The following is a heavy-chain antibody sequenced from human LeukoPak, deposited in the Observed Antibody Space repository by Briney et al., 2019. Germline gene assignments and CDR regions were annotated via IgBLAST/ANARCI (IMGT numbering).Heavy chain of an antibody. D-gene: IGHD2-21*01. Sequence: ASVKVSCKASGYTFTSYGISWVRQAPGQGLEWMGWISAYNGNTNYAQKLQGRVTMTTDTSTSTAYMELRSLRSDDTAVYYCARDIRHGLWDEVSARFDLWGRGTLVTVSS. CDR3: ARDIRHGLWDEVSARFDL. CDR1: GYTFTSYG. V-gene: IGHV1-18*01. CDR2: ISAYNGNT. J-gene: IGHJ2*01.